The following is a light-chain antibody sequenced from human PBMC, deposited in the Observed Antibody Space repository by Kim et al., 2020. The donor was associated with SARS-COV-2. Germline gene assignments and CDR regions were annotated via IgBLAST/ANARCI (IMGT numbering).Light chain of an antibody. CDR1: QSVSSN. V-gene: IGKV3-20*01. CDR2: GAS. CDR3: QQYITSPYT. Sequence: PGERATLSCRASQSVSSNLAWYQQKPGQAPRLLIYGASRRAAGIPDRFSGGGSGTDLTLTISRLEPEDFAVYYCQQYITSPYTFGQGTKVEI. J-gene: IGKJ2*01.